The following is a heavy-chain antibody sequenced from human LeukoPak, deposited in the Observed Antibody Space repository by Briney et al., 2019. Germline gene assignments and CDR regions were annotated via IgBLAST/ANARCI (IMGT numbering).Heavy chain of an antibody. Sequence: PGGSLRLSCAASGFSFGTYAMSWVRQAPGKGLEWVSAVSATGGRTFYADSVKGRFTISRDNSKNTIYLQMSSLRVEDTAVYYCANRPLDYWGQGTLVTVSS. J-gene: IGHJ4*02. CDR3: ANRPLDY. CDR2: VSATGGRT. CDR1: GFSFGTYA. V-gene: IGHV3-23*01.